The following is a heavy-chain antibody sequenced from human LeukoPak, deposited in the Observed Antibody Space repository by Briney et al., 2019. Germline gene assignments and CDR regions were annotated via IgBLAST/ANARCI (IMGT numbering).Heavy chain of an antibody. CDR3: ARGLYSGSHVEWEGYFDY. J-gene: IGHJ4*02. V-gene: IGHV3-11*04. Sequence: PGGSLRLSCAASGFTFSDYYMSWIRQAPGKGLEWVSYISSSGSTIYYADSVKGRFTISRDNAKNSLYLQMNSLRAEDTAVYYCARGLYSGSHVEWEGYFDYWGQGTLVTVSS. CDR2: ISSSGSTI. CDR1: GFTFSDYY. D-gene: IGHD1-26*01.